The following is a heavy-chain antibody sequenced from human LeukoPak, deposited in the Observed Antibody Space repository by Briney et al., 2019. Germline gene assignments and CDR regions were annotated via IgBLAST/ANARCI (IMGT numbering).Heavy chain of an antibody. CDR3: ARSPRDDGLPYYYYYGMDV. D-gene: IGHD5-24*01. J-gene: IGHJ6*02. CDR2: IYSGGST. Sequence: GGSLRLSCAASGFTVSSNYMSWVRQAPGKGLEWVSVIYSGGSTYYADSVKGRFTISRDNSENTLYLQMNSLRAEDTAVYYCARSPRDDGLPYYYYYGMDVWGQGTTVTVSS. CDR1: GFTVSSNY. V-gene: IGHV3-53*01.